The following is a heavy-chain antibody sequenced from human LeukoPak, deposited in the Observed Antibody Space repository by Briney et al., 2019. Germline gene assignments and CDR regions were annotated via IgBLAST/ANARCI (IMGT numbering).Heavy chain of an antibody. J-gene: IGHJ5*02. Sequence: GGSLRLSCAASGFTFSSYAMHWVRQAPGKGLEWVAVISYDGSNKYYADSVKGRFTISRDNSKNTLYLQTNSLRAEDTAVYYCARAPTVVNPFAAWGQGTLVTVSS. CDR2: ISYDGSNK. CDR1: GFTFSSYA. CDR3: ARAPTVVNPFAA. V-gene: IGHV3-30-3*01. D-gene: IGHD4-23*01.